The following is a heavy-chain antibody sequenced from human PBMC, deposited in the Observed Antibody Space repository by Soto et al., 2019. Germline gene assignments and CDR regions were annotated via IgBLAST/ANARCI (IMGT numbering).Heavy chain of an antibody. J-gene: IGHJ4*02. V-gene: IGHV3-33*01. CDR2: IWYDGSNK. CDR1: GFTFSSYG. Sequence: QVQLVESGGGVVQPGRSLRLSCAASGFTFSSYGMHWVRQAPGKGLEWVAVIWYDGSNKYYADSVKGRFTISRDNSKNTLYLQMNSLRAEDTALYYCARVELNFRDCSGGSCYGLAYWGQGTLVTVSS. D-gene: IGHD2-15*01. CDR3: ARVELNFRDCSGGSCYGLAY.